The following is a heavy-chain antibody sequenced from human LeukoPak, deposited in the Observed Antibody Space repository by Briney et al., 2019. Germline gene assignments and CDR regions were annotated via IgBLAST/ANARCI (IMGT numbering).Heavy chain of an antibody. Sequence: SETLSLTCTVSGGSISSSSYYWSWIRQPPGKGLEWIGYIYYSGSTNYNPSLKSRVTISVDTSKNQFSLKLSSVTAADTAVYYCAREDDSSGYYFDYWGQGTLVTVSS. D-gene: IGHD3-22*01. CDR2: IYYSGST. V-gene: IGHV4-61*01. CDR1: GGSISSSSYY. CDR3: AREDDSSGYYFDY. J-gene: IGHJ4*02.